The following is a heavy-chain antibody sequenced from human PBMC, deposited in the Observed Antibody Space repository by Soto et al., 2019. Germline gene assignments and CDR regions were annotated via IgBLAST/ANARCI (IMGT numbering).Heavy chain of an antibody. CDR2: IKHDGNEK. V-gene: IGHV3-7*01. D-gene: IGHD3-22*01. Sequence: GGSLRLSCAATGFMFGTYWMSWVRQAPGKGLEWVANIKHDGNEKYYADSVKGRFTVSRDNVKNFLHLQMSSLRGDDTGVYFCVRATLSWGHYYFRGLDVWGQGTTVTVSS. J-gene: IGHJ6*02. CDR1: GFMFGTYW. CDR3: VRATLSWGHYYFRGLDV.